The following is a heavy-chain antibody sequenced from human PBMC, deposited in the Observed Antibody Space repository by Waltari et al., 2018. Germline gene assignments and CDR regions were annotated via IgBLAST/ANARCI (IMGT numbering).Heavy chain of an antibody. CDR2: IYSGGST. Sequence: EVQLLESGGGLVQPGGSLRLSCAASGFTFSSYAMSWVRQAPGKGLAWVSVIYSGGSTYYADSVKGRFTISRDNSKNTLYLQMNSLRAEDTAVYYCAGRYYDSSGYSDYWGQGTLVTVSS. V-gene: IGHV3-23*03. J-gene: IGHJ4*02. CDR1: GFTFSSYA. D-gene: IGHD3-22*01. CDR3: AGRYYDSSGYSDY.